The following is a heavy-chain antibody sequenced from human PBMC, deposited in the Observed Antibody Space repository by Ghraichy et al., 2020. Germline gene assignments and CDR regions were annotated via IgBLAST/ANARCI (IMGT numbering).Heavy chain of an antibody. D-gene: IGHD2-15*01. CDR2: INHSGST. J-gene: IGHJ4*02. Sequence: SQTLSLTCAVYGGSFSGYYWSWIRQPPGKGLEWIGEINHSGSTNYNPSLKSRVTISVDTSKNQFSLKLSSVTAADTAVYYCARKIPTICSGGSCYLGFFDYWGQGTLVTVSS. CDR3: ARKIPTICSGGSCYLGFFDY. CDR1: GGSFSGYY. V-gene: IGHV4-34*01.